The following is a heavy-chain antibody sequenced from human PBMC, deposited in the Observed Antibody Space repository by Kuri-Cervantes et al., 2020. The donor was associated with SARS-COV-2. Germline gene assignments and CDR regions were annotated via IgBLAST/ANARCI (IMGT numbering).Heavy chain of an antibody. Sequence: GESLKISCAASGFTFSSYGMHWVRQAPGKGLEWVAVIWYDGSNKYYADSVKGRFTISRDNSKNTLYLQMNSLRAEDTAVYYCARDYMVVVAATPYYYGMDVWGQGTTVTVSS. CDR2: IWYDGSNK. J-gene: IGHJ6*02. CDR3: ARDYMVVVAATPYYYGMDV. D-gene: IGHD2-15*01. V-gene: IGHV3-33*01. CDR1: GFTFSSYG.